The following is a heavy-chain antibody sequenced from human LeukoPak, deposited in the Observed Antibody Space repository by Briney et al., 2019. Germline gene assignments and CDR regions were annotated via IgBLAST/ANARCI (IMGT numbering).Heavy chain of an antibody. CDR1: GGTFSTYS. Sequence: SVKVSCKTSGGTFSTYSINWVRQAPGQGLEWMGGIIPPFGTPNYAQKFQGRVTITADKSTSTAYMELSSLRSEDTAVYYCARSLFRFLEWSYRSYYYYYMDVWGKGTTVTVSS. V-gene: IGHV1-69*06. CDR2: IIPPFGTP. D-gene: IGHD3-3*01. J-gene: IGHJ6*03. CDR3: ARSLFRFLEWSYRSYYYYYMDV.